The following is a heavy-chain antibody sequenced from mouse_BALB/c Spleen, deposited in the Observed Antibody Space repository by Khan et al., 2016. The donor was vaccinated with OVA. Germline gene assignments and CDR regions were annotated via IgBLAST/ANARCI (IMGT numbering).Heavy chain of an antibody. CDR1: GYSFTSYY. V-gene: IGHV1S135*01. D-gene: IGHD2-4*01. CDR3: SRDGITTWFAY. CDR2: IDPFNGGT. Sequence: LQQSGPELMKPGASVKISCKASGYSFTSYYIHWMKQSHGKSLEWIGYIDPFNGGTNYNQKFKGKATLTVDQSSNTAYMHLSSLTSEDSEVSDCSRDGITTWFAYWGQGTLVTVSA. J-gene: IGHJ3*01.